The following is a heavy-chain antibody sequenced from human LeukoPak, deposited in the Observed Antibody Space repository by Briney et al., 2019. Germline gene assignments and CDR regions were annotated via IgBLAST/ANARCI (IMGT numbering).Heavy chain of an antibody. CDR1: GGTFSSYA. D-gene: IGHD4-17*01. V-gene: IGHV1-69*06. J-gene: IGHJ4*02. Sequence: ASATVSCKASGGTFSSYAISWVRQAPGQGLEWMGGIIPIFGTASYAQKFQGRVTITADKSTSTAYMELRSLRSEDAAVYYCASARANYGETTNVDYWGQGTLVTVSS. CDR3: ASARANYGETTNVDY. CDR2: IIPIFGTA.